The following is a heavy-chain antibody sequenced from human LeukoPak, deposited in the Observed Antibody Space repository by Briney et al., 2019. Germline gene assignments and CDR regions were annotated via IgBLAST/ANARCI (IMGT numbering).Heavy chain of an antibody. CDR3: AKDLYGDYGGIDY. V-gene: IGHV3-23*01. CDR1: GFTFSIYA. CDR2: IRGNSGST. D-gene: IGHD4-17*01. Sequence: GGSLRLSCAASGFTFSIYAMSWVRQAPGKGLEWVSVIRGNSGSTYYAGSVKGRFTISRDNSKNTLYLQMNSLRAEDTAIYYCAKDLYGDYGGIDYWGQGTLVTVSS. J-gene: IGHJ4*02.